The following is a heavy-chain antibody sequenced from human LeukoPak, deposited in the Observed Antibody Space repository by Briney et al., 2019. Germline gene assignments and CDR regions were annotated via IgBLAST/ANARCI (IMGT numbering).Heavy chain of an antibody. D-gene: IGHD6-13*01. V-gene: IGHV4-34*01. CDR3: ASRIAAAGTVDY. CDR1: GGSFSGYY. J-gene: IGHJ4*02. Sequence: KASETLSLTCAVYGGSFSGYYWSWIRQPPGKGLEWIGEINHSGSTNYNPSLKSRVTISVDTSKNQFSLKLSSVTAADTAVYYCASRIAAAGTVDYWGQGTLVTVSS. CDR2: INHSGST.